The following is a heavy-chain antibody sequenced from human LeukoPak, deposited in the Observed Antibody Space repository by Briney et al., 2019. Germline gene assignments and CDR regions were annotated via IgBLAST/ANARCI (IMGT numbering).Heavy chain of an antibody. J-gene: IGHJ4*02. Sequence: SETLSLTCTVSGGSISSYYWSWIRQPPGKGLEWIGYIYYSGSTNYNPSLKSRVTTSVDTSKNQFSLKLSSVTAADTAVYYCARGIVGGPFDYWGQGTLVTVSS. V-gene: IGHV4-59*01. D-gene: IGHD3-22*01. CDR3: ARGIVGGPFDY. CDR1: GGSISSYY. CDR2: IYYSGST.